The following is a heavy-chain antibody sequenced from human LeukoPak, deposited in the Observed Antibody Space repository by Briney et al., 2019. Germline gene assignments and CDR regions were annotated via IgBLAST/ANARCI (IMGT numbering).Heavy chain of an antibody. V-gene: IGHV3-15*01. CDR3: TFYGSAWSFDN. J-gene: IGHJ4*02. CDR2: IKTKAAGGTT. D-gene: IGHD6-19*01. Sequence: PGGSLRLSCAASGFTFSNAWMTWVRQAPGKGLEWVGHIKTKAAGGTTDYTAPVKGRFTISRDDSKNTLFLQMNSLQTEDTAVYYCTFYGSAWSFDNWGQGTLVTVPS. CDR1: GFTFSNAW.